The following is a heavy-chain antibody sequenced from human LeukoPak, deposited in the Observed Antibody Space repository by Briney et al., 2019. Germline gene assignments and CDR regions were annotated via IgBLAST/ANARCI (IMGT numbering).Heavy chain of an antibody. Sequence: SETLPLTCAVSGYPISNGYYWGWIRQPPGKGLEWIGSIYYSGNTYDNPSLKSRVTISLDTSKNQFSLRLSSVTASDTAVYYCARHRLFDTTGYYYDFDYWGQGTLVTVSS. D-gene: IGHD3-22*01. CDR3: ARHRLFDTTGYYYDFDY. CDR2: IYYSGNT. CDR1: GYPISNGYY. J-gene: IGHJ4*02. V-gene: IGHV4-38-2*01.